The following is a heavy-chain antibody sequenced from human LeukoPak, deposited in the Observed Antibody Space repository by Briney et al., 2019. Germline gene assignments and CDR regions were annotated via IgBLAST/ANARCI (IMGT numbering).Heavy chain of an antibody. V-gene: IGHV3-48*01. CDR1: GFTFSSYS. J-gene: IGHJ3*02. Sequence: GGSLRLSCAASGFTFSSYSINWVRQAPGKGLEWVSYISSSSSTIYYADSVKGRFTISRDNAKNSLYLQMNSLRAEDTAVYYCAKVAPSGAAGTGLRDAFDIWGQGTMVTVSS. CDR2: ISSSSSTI. CDR3: AKVAPSGAAGTGLRDAFDI. D-gene: IGHD6-13*01.